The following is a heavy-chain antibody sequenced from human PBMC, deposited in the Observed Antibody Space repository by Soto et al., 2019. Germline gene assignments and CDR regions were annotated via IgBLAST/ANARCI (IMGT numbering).Heavy chain of an antibody. CDR3: AREGFLEWLSYGMDV. Sequence: EVQLVESGGGLVQPGGSLRLSCAASGFTFSSYSMNWVRQAPGKGLEWVSYISSSSGTIYYADSVKGRFTISRDNAKNSLYLQMNSLRDEDTAVYYCAREGFLEWLSYGMDVWGQGTTVTVSS. J-gene: IGHJ6*02. CDR1: GFTFSSYS. V-gene: IGHV3-48*02. D-gene: IGHD3-3*01. CDR2: ISSSSGTI.